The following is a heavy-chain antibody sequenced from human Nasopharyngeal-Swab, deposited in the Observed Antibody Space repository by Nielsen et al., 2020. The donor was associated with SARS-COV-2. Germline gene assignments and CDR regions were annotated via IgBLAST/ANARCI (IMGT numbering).Heavy chain of an antibody. CDR2: TSSDTTYI. Sequence: GESLKISCVASRFTFSSYSMNWVRQAPGTGLEWVSSTSSDTTYIYYADSVKGRFTISRDNSKNTLYLQMNSLRAEDTAVYYCARDIPYSGSYYEDYFDYWGQGTLVTVSS. J-gene: IGHJ4*02. D-gene: IGHD1-26*01. V-gene: IGHV3-21*01. CDR3: ARDIPYSGSYYEDYFDY. CDR1: RFTFSSYS.